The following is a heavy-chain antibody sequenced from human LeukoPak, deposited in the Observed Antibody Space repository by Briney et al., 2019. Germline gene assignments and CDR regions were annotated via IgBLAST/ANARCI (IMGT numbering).Heavy chain of an antibody. Sequence: SETLSLTCTVSRGSVSTYYWSWIRQPPGKGLEWIGYIYYSGSTNYNPSLKSRVTISVDTSKNQFSLKLSSVTAADTAVYYCARPTTPEVFAFDIWGQGTMVTVSS. CDR2: IYYSGST. CDR1: RGSVSTYY. CDR3: ARPTTPEVFAFDI. D-gene: IGHD1-14*01. J-gene: IGHJ3*02. V-gene: IGHV4-59*02.